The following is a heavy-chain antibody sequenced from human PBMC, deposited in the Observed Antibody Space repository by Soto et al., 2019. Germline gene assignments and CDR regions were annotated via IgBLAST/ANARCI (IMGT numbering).Heavy chain of an antibody. CDR2: IIPLFGTT. D-gene: IGHD3-16*02. V-gene: IGHV1-69*01. J-gene: IGHJ4*02. CDR1: GGTISSYA. CDR3: ATYNRASYHFDY. Sequence: QVQLVQSGAEVKKPGSSVKVSCKAFGGTISSYAISWVRQAPGQGLEWMGGIIPLFGTTNYAPKFQGRVAITADERARTAYMDLSSLKSEDTAVYYCATYNRASYHFDYWGQGTLVTVSS.